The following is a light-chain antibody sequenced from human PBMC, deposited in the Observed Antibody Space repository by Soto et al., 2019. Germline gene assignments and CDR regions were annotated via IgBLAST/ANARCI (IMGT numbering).Light chain of an antibody. V-gene: IGKV1-5*01. CDR3: QQWNSYPWT. J-gene: IGKJ1*01. Sequence: GDRVTITCRASEKINKWLAWYQQKQGKAPKLLISDASSLESGVPSRFSGSGSGTELTLTISSLQADDGETYYCQQWNSYPWTFGRGTKVDIK. CDR1: EKINKW. CDR2: DAS.